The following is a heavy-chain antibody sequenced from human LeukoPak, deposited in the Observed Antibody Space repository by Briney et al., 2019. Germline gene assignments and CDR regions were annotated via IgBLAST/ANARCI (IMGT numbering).Heavy chain of an antibody. CDR3: ALSTSVTTEFDY. D-gene: IGHD4-17*01. V-gene: IGHV2-5*02. J-gene: IGHJ4*02. Sequence: SGPTLVNPTETLTLTCTFSGFSLSTSEVGVGWIRQPPGKALEWLALIYWDDDKRYSPSLKSRLTIAKDTSKNQVFLTITNMDPVDTGTYYCALSTSVTTEFDYWGQGTLVTVSS. CDR1: GFSLSTSEVG. CDR2: IYWDDDK.